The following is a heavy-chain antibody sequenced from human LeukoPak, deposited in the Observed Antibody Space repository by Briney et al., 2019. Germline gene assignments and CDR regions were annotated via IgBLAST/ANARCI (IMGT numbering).Heavy chain of an antibody. V-gene: IGHV1-24*01. CDR1: GYTLTELS. J-gene: IGHJ4*02. CDR3: ATPSPYSYGFDY. D-gene: IGHD5-18*01. CDR2: FDPEDGET. Sequence: GGSVKVSCKVSGYTLTELSMHWVRRAPGKGLGWMGGFDPEDGETICAQKFQGRVTMTEDTSTDTAYMERSSLRSEDTAVYYCATPSPYSYGFDYWGQGTLVTVSS.